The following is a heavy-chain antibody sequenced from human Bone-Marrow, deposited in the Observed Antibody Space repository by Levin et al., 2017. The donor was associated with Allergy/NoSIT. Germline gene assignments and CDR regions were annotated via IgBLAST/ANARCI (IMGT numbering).Heavy chain of an antibody. D-gene: IGHD3-10*01. J-gene: IGHJ5*02. V-gene: IGHV2-5*02. CDR2: IYWDDDK. Sequence: SGPTLVKPTQTLTLTCTFSGFSLSTSGVGVGWIRQPPGKALEWLALIYWDDDKRYSPSLKSRLTITKDTSKNQVVLTMTNMDPVDTATYYCAHCSWRAVPRPPLANYGSGSYGEGWFDPWGQGTLVTVSS. CDR1: GFSLSTSGVG. CDR3: AHCSWRAVPRPPLANYGSGSYGEGWFDP.